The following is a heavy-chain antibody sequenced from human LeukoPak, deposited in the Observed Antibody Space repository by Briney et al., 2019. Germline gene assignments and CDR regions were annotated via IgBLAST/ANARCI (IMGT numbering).Heavy chain of an antibody. J-gene: IGHJ1*01. CDR3: VRNRYGYGSGGYFPEHFHH. D-gene: IGHD3-22*01. V-gene: IGHV3-74*03. CDR1: GLTFNSYW. CDR2: INGDASNT. Sequence: GGSLRLSCAASGLTFNSYWMHWVRQVAGKGLVWVARINGDASNTTYADSVKGRFTISRDNAQNSLYLQMDSLRAEDTAVYFCVRNRYGYGSGGYFPEHFHHWGQGTLVNVAS.